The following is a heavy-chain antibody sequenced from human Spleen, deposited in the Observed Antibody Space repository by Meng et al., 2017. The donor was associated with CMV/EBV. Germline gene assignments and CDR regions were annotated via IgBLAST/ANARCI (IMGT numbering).Heavy chain of an antibody. J-gene: IGHJ4*02. Sequence: GGSLRLSCAASGFTFSNAWMNWVRQAPGKGLEWVGRIKSKTDGGTTDYAAPVKGRFTISRDDSKNTLYLQMNSLKTEDTAVYYCATDFRSGPVVVTFGTALPDYWGQGTLVTVSS. D-gene: IGHD2-2*01. CDR3: ATDFRSGPVVVTFGTALPDY. CDR1: GFTFSNAW. V-gene: IGHV3-15*01. CDR2: IKSKTDGGTT.